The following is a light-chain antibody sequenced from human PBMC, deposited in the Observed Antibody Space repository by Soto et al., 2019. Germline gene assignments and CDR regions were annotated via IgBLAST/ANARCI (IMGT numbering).Light chain of an antibody. V-gene: IGKV3-11*01. Sequence: EIVLTQSPATLFLSPGERATLSCRASQSVSSYLAWYQQKPGQAPRLLMYDASNRATGIPARFSGSGSGTDFTLTISSLEPEDFAVYYCQQRSNWPLTFGGGTKVEIK. CDR3: QQRSNWPLT. CDR1: QSVSSY. J-gene: IGKJ4*01. CDR2: DAS.